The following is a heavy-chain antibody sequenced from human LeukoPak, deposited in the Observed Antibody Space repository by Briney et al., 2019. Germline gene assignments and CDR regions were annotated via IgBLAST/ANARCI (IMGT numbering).Heavy chain of an antibody. CDR2: IYPGDSDT. Sequence: GESLKISCKGSGYSFTSYWIGWVRQMPGKGLEWMGIIYPGDSDTRYSPSFQGQVTISADKFISTAYLQWNSLKASDTAMYYCARPTTVVTREWNYRLRNSDAFDIWGQGTMVTVSS. J-gene: IGHJ3*02. CDR1: GYSFTSYW. D-gene: IGHD4-23*01. V-gene: IGHV5-51*01. CDR3: ARPTTVVTREWNYRLRNSDAFDI.